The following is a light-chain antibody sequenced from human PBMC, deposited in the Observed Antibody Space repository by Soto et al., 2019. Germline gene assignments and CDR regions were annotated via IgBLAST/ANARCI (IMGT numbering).Light chain of an antibody. V-gene: IGKV3-11*01. Sequence: EIVLTQSPATLSLSPGERATLSCRASQSIGSYLAWYQQKHGQAPRLLIYDASNRATGIPARFSGSGSGTDFNLNISMLEPEDFAVYYCQQRSNWPPAWAFGQGSKLEIK. CDR1: QSIGSY. CDR2: DAS. CDR3: QQRSNWPPAWA. J-gene: IGKJ1*01.